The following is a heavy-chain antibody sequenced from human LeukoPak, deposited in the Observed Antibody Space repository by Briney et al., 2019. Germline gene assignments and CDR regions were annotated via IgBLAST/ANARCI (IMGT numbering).Heavy chain of an antibody. CDR1: GYTFTSYY. V-gene: IGHV1-46*01. D-gene: IGHD2-21*01. CDR3: ARDYCGGDCSPGYYMDV. CDR2: INPSGGST. J-gene: IGHJ6*03. Sequence: AASVKVSCKASGYTFTSYYMHWVRQAPGQGLEWMGIINPSGGSTSYAQKFQGRVTMTRDTSTSTVYMELSSLRSEDTAVYYCARDYCGGDCSPGYYMDVWGKGTTVTVSS.